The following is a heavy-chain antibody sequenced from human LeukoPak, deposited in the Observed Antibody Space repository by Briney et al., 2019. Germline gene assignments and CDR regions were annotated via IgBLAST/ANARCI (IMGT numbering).Heavy chain of an antibody. CDR1: GGSISSYY. J-gene: IGHJ4*02. Sequence: SETLSLTCTVSGGSISSYYWSCIRQPPGKGLEWIGYIYYSGSTNYNPSLKSRVTISVDTSKNQFSLKLSSVTAADTAVYYCARGSAWYAYWGQGTLVTVSS. D-gene: IGHD6-19*01. CDR2: IYYSGST. V-gene: IGHV4-59*08. CDR3: ARGSAWYAY.